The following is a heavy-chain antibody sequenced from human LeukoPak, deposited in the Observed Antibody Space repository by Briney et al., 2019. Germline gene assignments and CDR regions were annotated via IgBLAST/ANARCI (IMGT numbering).Heavy chain of an antibody. CDR1: GGSISSGGYY. CDR3: GRGALVGIAVAAHTRWFDY. J-gene: IGHJ4*02. D-gene: IGHD6-19*01. V-gene: IGHV4-30-2*06. CDR2: IYHSGST. Sequence: PSETLSLTCTVSGGSISSGGYYWSWIRQSPGKGLEWIGYIYHSGSTYYNPSLKSRVTISVDRSKNQFSLKLSSVTAADTAVYYCGRGALVGIAVAAHTRWFDYWGQGTLVTVSS.